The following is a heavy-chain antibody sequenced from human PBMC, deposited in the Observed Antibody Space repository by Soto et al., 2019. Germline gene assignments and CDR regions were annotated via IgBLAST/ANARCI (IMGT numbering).Heavy chain of an antibody. V-gene: IGHV3-53*01. CDR1: GFTVSSNY. CDR2: IYSGGST. Sequence: EVQLVESGGGLIQPGGSLRLSCAASGFTVSSNYMSWVRQAPGKGLEWVSVIYSGGSTYYADSVKGRFTISRDNSKNTLYLQMNSLRAEDTAVYYCTGRTYCSSTSCQDQDIWGQGTMVTVSS. J-gene: IGHJ3*02. CDR3: TGRTYCSSTSCQDQDI. D-gene: IGHD2-2*01.